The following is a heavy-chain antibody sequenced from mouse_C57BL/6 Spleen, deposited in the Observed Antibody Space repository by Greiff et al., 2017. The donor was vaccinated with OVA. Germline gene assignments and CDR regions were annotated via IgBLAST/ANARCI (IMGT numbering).Heavy chain of an antibody. CDR1: GYTFTSYG. CDR2: IYPRSGNT. Sequence: VQLQESGAELARPGDSVKLSCKASGYTFTSYGISWVKQRTGQGLEWIGEIYPRSGNTYYNEKFKGKATLTADKSSSTAYMELRSLTSEDSAVYFCARESGYGRVYYAMDYWGQGTSVTVSS. J-gene: IGHJ4*01. V-gene: IGHV1-81*01. CDR3: ARESGYGRVYYAMDY. D-gene: IGHD1-1*01.